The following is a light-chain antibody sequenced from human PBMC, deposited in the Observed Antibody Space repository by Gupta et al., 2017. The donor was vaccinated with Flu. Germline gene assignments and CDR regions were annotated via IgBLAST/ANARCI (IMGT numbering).Light chain of an antibody. V-gene: IGKV3D-15*01. Sequence: SGSTGERAPLSCRASQSVSTNLAWYQQKPGQAPRLLIYGASSRATGIPARFSGSGSGREFTLTISSLQSEDFAVYYCLQYHSSPPGAPWTFGQGTKVEIK. J-gene: IGKJ1*01. CDR2: GAS. CDR3: LQYHSSPPGAPWT. CDR1: QSVSTN.